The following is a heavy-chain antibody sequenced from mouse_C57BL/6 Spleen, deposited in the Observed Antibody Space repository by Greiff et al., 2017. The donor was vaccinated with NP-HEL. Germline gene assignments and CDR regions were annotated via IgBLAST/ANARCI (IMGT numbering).Heavy chain of an antibody. J-gene: IGHJ1*03. CDR3: ARLQRREWYFDV. D-gene: IGHD2-12*01. V-gene: IGHV3-6*01. CDR1: GYSITSGYY. CDR2: ISYDGSN. Sequence: DVQLQESGPGLVKPSQSLSLTCSVTGYSITSGYYWNWIRQFPGNKLEWMGYISYDGSNNYNPSLKNRISITRDTSKNQFFLKLNSVTTADTATYYCARLQRREWYFDVWGTGTTVTVSS.